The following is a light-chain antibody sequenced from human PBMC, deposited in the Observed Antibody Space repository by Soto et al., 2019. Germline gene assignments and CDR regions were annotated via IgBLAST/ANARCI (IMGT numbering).Light chain of an antibody. CDR1: SSDVGAYKY. J-gene: IGLJ1*01. Sequence: QSALSQPPSASGSPGQSVTISCTGTSSDVGAYKYVSWYQQHPGKAPKLKIYEVTKRPSGVPDRFSGSKSGNTASLTVSGLQAEDEADYYCASYAGGNNLVFGTGTKLTVL. CDR2: EVT. V-gene: IGLV2-8*01. CDR3: ASYAGGNNLV.